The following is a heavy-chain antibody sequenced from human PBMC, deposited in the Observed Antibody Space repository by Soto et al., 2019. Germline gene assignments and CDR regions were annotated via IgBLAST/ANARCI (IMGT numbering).Heavy chain of an antibody. CDR2: IKSKTDGGTT. CDR1: GFTFSNAW. Sequence: PGGSLRLSCAASGFTFSNAWMNWVRQAPGKGLEWVGRIKSKTDGGTTDYAAPVKGRFTISRDDSKNTLYLQMNSLKTEDTAVYYCTTDPSPPYCSGGSCYFSAFDIWGQGTMVTVSS. V-gene: IGHV3-15*07. D-gene: IGHD2-15*01. CDR3: TTDPSPPYCSGGSCYFSAFDI. J-gene: IGHJ3*02.